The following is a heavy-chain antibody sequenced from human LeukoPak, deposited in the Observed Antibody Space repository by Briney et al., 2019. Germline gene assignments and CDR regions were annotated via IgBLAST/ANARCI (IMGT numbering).Heavy chain of an antibody. Sequence: GGSLRLSCVASGFSISDYAMSWVRQAPGKGLEWVSDIAGRGGITHYAGSVRGRFTVSRDNSKNTLYLQMNSLRDEDTATYYCAKDLRGVVADYFDYWGQGTLVTVSS. CDR2: IAGRGGIT. D-gene: IGHD2-15*01. J-gene: IGHJ4*02. V-gene: IGHV3-23*01. CDR3: AKDLRGVVADYFDY. CDR1: GFSISDYA.